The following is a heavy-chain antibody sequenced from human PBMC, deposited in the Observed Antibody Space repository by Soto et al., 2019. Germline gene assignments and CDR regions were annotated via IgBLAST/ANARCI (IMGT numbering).Heavy chain of an antibody. Sequence: PGGSLRLSCAASGFTFSSYSMNWVRQSPGKGLEWVSSISSSSSYIYYADSVEGRFTISRDNAKNSLYLQMNSLRAEDTAVYYCAREVYYDSSGPNFDYWGQGTLVTVSS. CDR2: ISSSSSYI. D-gene: IGHD3-22*01. J-gene: IGHJ4*02. CDR1: GFTFSSYS. V-gene: IGHV3-21*01. CDR3: AREVYYDSSGPNFDY.